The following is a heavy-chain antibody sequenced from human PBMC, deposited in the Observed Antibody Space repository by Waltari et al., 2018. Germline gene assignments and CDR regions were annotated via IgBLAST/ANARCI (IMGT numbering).Heavy chain of an antibody. V-gene: IGHV3-21*02. D-gene: IGHD6-6*01. Sequence: EVQLVESGGGLVKPGGSLRLSCEASGFTFSDHSMYWGRQAPGKGLEWVSSISSGSTYIFYSDLVKGRFFISRDNANNSLYLQMNSLTAEDTAVYYCARANSRHTQEYHGMDVWGQGTTITVSS. J-gene: IGHJ6*02. CDR2: ISSGSTYI. CDR1: GFTFSDHS. CDR3: ARANSRHTQEYHGMDV.